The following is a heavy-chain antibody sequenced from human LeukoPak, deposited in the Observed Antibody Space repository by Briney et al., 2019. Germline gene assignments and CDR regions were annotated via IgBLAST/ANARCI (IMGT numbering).Heavy chain of an antibody. J-gene: IGHJ4*02. CDR1: GYSFSSEW. D-gene: IGHD4-23*01. CDR2: IYPGDSDT. Sequence: GGALKISCKGSGYSFSSEWIGGVRQMPGKGPGWVGIIYPGDSDTRYSPSFQGQVTISADKSISTAYLQWSSLKASDTAMYYCARWGQPVVTRFDYWGQGTLVTVSS. V-gene: IGHV5-51*01. CDR3: ARWGQPVVTRFDY.